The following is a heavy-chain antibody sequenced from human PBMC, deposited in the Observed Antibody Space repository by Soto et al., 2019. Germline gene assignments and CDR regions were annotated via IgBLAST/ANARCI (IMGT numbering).Heavy chain of an antibody. V-gene: IGHV6-1*01. CDR3: AGMQDGALAY. Sequence: PSQTLSLTCAISGDSVSSNSAAWNWIRQSPSRGLEWLGRTYYRSKWYNECAVSVESRITIKPDTSKNQFSLQLNSVIPEDTAVYYCAGMQDGALAYWGQGTLVTVSS. CDR1: GDSVSSNSAA. J-gene: IGHJ4*02. D-gene: IGHD1-26*01. CDR2: TYYRSKWYN.